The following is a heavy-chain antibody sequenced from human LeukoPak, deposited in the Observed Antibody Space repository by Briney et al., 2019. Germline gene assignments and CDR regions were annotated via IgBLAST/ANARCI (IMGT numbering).Heavy chain of an antibody. V-gene: IGHV5-51*01. D-gene: IGHD1-7*01. Sequence: GESLKISCKGSGYSFTSYWIGWVRQMPGKGLEWMGIIYPGDSDTRYSPSFQGQVTISADKSISTAYLQWSSLKASDTAMYYCAIAGTTSGSTRYYFDYWGQGTLVTVSS. J-gene: IGHJ4*02. CDR1: GYSFTSYW. CDR2: IYPGDSDT. CDR3: AIAGTTSGSTRYYFDY.